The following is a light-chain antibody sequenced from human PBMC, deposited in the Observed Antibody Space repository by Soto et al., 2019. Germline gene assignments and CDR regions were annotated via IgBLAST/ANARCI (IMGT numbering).Light chain of an antibody. Sequence: DIQMTQSPSTLSASVGDRVTITCRASQSISSWLAWYQQKPGKAPKLLIYKASDLESGVPSRFSGSGSGTEFTLTISSLQPDDFVTYFCQQYKSYSWTFGQGTKVEF. V-gene: IGKV1-5*03. CDR1: QSISSW. CDR2: KAS. CDR3: QQYKSYSWT. J-gene: IGKJ1*01.